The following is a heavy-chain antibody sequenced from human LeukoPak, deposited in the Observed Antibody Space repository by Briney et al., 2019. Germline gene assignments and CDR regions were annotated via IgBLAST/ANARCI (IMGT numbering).Heavy chain of an antibody. J-gene: IGHJ5*02. D-gene: IGHD6-13*01. CDR2: ISAYNGNT. V-gene: IGHV1-18*01. CDR1: GYTFTSYG. Sequence: ASVKVSCKASGYTFTSYGISWVRQAPGQGLEWMGWISAYNGNTNYAQKLQGRVTMTTDTSTSTAYMELRSLRSDDTAVYYCARGHRIAAAGLNWFDPSGQGTLVTVSS. CDR3: ARGHRIAAAGLNWFDP.